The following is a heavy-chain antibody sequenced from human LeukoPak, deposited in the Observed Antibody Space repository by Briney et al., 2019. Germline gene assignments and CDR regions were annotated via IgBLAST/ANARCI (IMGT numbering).Heavy chain of an antibody. CDR2: TNPSGGST. Sequence: ASVKVSCKASGYTFTTYYMHWVRQAPGQGLEWMGVTNPSGGSTSYAQNFQGGVTMTRDTSTSTVYMELSSLRSDDTAVYYCARAGDSWIQLSRFDYWGQGTLVTVSS. D-gene: IGHD5-18*01. V-gene: IGHV1-46*01. CDR1: GYTFTTYY. CDR3: ARAGDSWIQLSRFDY. J-gene: IGHJ4*02.